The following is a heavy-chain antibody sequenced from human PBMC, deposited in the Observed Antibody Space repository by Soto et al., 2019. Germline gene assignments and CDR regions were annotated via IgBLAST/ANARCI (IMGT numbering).Heavy chain of an antibody. CDR2: IYYSGST. CDR1: GGSISSYY. CDR3: AREYSSSSEDVADYYYYMDV. Sequence: SETLSLTCTVSGGSISSYYWSWIRQPPGKGLEWIGYIYYSGSTNYNPSLKSRVTISVDTSKNQFSLKLSSVTAADTAVYYCAREYSSSSEDVADYYYYMDVWGKGTTVTVSS. J-gene: IGHJ6*03. V-gene: IGHV4-59*12. D-gene: IGHD6-6*01.